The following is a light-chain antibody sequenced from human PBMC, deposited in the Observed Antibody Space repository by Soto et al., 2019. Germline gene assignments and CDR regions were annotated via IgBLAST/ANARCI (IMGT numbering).Light chain of an antibody. V-gene: IGKV3-20*01. CDR1: QSGFSNY. CDR3: HHYGNSPWT. J-gene: IGKJ1*01. Sequence: EIVLTQSPGTLSLSPGERATLSCRASQSGFSNYLSWFQKKPGQAPMLRIYGAASRAAGIPNRFSCSGCGTGSNLTINSLGPEHFAFDYCHHYGNSPWTLGQGTKVEIK. CDR2: GAA.